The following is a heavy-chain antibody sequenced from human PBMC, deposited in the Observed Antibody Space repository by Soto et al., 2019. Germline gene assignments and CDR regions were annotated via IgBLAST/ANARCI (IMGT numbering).Heavy chain of an antibody. CDR1: GGTFSSYA. D-gene: IGHD6-19*01. V-gene: IGHV1-69*13. Sequence: SVKVSCKASGGTFSSYAFSWVRQAPGQGLQWMGGIISIFRTANYAQKFQGRVTITADESTTTAYMELSSLRSEDTAVYYCARHIAVAGSTVYYYYGMDVWGQGTTVTVSS. CDR3: ARHIAVAGSTVYYYYGMDV. CDR2: IISIFRTA. J-gene: IGHJ6*02.